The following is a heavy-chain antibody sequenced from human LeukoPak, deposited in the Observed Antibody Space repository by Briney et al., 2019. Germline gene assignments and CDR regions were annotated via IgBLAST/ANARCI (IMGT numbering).Heavy chain of an antibody. Sequence: SVRVSCKASGCTFSSYAIIWVRQARGQGLEWMGRIIPIFGIANYAQKFQGRVTITAANSTSTAYMELSSLRSEDTAVYYCARGETYYDDSSGSYAFDIWGQGTMVTVSS. V-gene: IGHV1-69*04. CDR3: ARGETYYDDSSGSYAFDI. J-gene: IGHJ3*02. D-gene: IGHD3-22*01. CDR1: GCTFSSYA. CDR2: IIPIFGIA.